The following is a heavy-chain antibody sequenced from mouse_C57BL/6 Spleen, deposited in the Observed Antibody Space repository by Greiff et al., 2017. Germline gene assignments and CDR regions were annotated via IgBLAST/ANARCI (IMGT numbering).Heavy chain of an antibody. CDR2: IRNKANGYTT. CDR3: ARYLPPLIFDY. V-gene: IGHV7-3*01. CDR1: GFTFTDYY. Sequence: EVTLEESGGGLVQPGGSLSLSCAASGFTFTDYYMSWVRQPPGKALEWLGFIRNKANGYTTEYSASVKGRFIISRYNSQSILYLHMNALRAEDSATYYCARYLPPLIFDYWGQGTTLTVSS. D-gene: IGHD6-1*01. J-gene: IGHJ2*01.